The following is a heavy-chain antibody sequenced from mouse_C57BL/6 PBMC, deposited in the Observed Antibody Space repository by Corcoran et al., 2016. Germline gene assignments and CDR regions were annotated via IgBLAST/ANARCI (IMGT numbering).Heavy chain of an antibody. Sequence: QIQLVQSGPELKKPGETVKISCKASGYTFTTYGMSWVKQAPGKGLKWMGWINTYSGVPTYADDFKGRFAFSLETSASTAYLQINNLKNEDTATYFCARCFPFDYWGQGTTLTVSS. CDR3: ARCFPFDY. CDR1: GYTFTTYG. V-gene: IGHV9-3*01. CDR2: INTYSGVP. J-gene: IGHJ2*01.